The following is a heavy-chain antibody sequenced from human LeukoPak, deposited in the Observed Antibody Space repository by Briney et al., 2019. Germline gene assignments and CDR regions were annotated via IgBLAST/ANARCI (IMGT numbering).Heavy chain of an antibody. CDR1: GYTFTNYG. V-gene: IGHV1-18*01. CDR2: ISVYSGNT. D-gene: IGHD1-26*01. Sequence: ASVKVSCKASGYTFTNYGISWVRQAPGQGLEWMGWISVYSGNTNSAQRLQGRVTMTTDTSTSTAYMELRSLRSDDTAVYYCARSPAIVGAAYNGYFDYWGQGTLVTVSS. J-gene: IGHJ4*02. CDR3: ARSPAIVGAAYNGYFDY.